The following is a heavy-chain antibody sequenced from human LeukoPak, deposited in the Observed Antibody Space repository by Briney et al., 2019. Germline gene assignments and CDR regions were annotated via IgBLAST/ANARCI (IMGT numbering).Heavy chain of an antibody. V-gene: IGHV1-3*01. CDR1: GYTFTSYA. CDR3: ARGGYSGYDYREPSDY. CDR2: INAGNGNT. J-gene: IGHJ4*02. D-gene: IGHD5-12*01. Sequence: ASVKVSCKASGYTFTSYAMHWVRQAPGQRLEWMGWINAGNGNTKYSQKFQGRVTITRDTSASTAYMELSSLRSEDTAVYYCARGGYSGYDYREPSDYWGQGTLVTVSS.